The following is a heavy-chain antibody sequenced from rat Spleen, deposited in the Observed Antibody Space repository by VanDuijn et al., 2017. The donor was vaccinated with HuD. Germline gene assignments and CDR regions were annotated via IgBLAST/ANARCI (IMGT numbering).Heavy chain of an antibody. V-gene: IGHV5-20*01. CDR3: TTGDGSHYYDWFTY. Sequence: EVQLVESGGGLVQPGRSLKLSCAASGFTFSDYYMAWVRQAPTKGLEWVASISTDGDNTYYRDSVMGRFTVSRDNAKSTLYLQMDSLRSEDTATYYCTTGDGSHYYDWFTYWGQGTLVTVSS. CDR2: ISTDGDNT. D-gene: IGHD1-12*02. J-gene: IGHJ3*01. CDR1: GFTFSDYY.